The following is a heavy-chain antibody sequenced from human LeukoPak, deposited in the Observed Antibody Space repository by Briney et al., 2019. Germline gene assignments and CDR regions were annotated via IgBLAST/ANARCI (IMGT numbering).Heavy chain of an antibody. CDR3: ARDPSNGYSFGSPWFAP. CDR1: GFTFSSYA. J-gene: IGHJ5*02. CDR2: ISGRGGSI. D-gene: IGHD5-18*01. Sequence: PGGSLRLSCAASGFTFSSYAMNWVRQAPGKGLEWVSIISGRGGSIIYADSVKGRFTISRDSSKNTLYLQMNSLRAEDTAVYYCARDPSNGYSFGSPWFAPWGQGTLVTVSS. V-gene: IGHV3-23*01.